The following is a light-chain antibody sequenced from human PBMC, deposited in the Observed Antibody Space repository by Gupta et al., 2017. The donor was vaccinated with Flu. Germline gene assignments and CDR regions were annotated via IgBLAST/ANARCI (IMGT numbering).Light chain of an antibody. CDR2: WAS. J-gene: IGKJ1*01. CDR3: HQYTTTPWT. V-gene: IGKV4-1*01. CDR1: QSVLYSSNNKNY. Sequence: CKSSQSVLYSSNNKNYLAWYQHKPGQPPRLLIYWASTRESGVPDRFSGSGSGTDFALTISSLQAEDVAVYYCHQYTTTPWTFGQGTKVEIK.